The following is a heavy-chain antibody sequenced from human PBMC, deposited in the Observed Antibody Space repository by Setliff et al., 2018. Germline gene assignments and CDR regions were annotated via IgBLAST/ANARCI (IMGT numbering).Heavy chain of an antibody. CDR1: GGSISSSLYY. Sequence: SDTLSLTCTVSGGSISSSLYYWAFIRQPPGKGLEWIGSILYSGGAHSNPSLNSRVSISVDTSKNQFSLRLRSVTAADTAFYYCATSYLTLEAAFDVWGQGTMVTVSS. D-gene: IGHD1-1*01. J-gene: IGHJ3*01. CDR3: ATSYLTLEAAFDV. CDR2: ILYSGGA. V-gene: IGHV4-39*07.